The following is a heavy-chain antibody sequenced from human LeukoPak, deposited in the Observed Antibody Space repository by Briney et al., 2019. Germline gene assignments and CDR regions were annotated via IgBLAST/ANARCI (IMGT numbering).Heavy chain of an antibody. D-gene: IGHD3-16*02. J-gene: IGHJ6*03. CDR1: GGTFSSYA. V-gene: IGHV1-69*01. CDR3: ARAPFYRNYYYMDV. Sequence: GASVKVSCKASGGTFSSYAISWVRQAPGQGLEWMGGIIPIFGTANYAQKFQGRVTITADESTSTAYMELRSLRSDDTAVYYCARAPFYRNYYYMDVWGKGTTVTVSS. CDR2: IIPIFGTA.